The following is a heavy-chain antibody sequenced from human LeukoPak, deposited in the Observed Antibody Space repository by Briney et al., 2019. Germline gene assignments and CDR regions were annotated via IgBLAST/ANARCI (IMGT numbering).Heavy chain of an antibody. CDR2: IYYSGST. CDR3: AIGGVGAKPWGD. CDR1: GGSISSSSYY. Sequence: SETLSLTCTVSGGSISSSSYYWGWIRQPPGKGLEWIGSIYYSGSTYYNPSLKSRVTISVDTSKNQFSLKLSSVTAADTAVYYCAIGGVGAKPWGDWGQGTLVTVSS. V-gene: IGHV4-39*07. D-gene: IGHD1-26*01. J-gene: IGHJ4*02.